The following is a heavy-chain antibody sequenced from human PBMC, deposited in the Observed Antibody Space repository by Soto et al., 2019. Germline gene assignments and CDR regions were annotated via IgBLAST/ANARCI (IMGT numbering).Heavy chain of an antibody. D-gene: IGHD3-10*01. CDR2: INSDGRST. Sequence: EVQLVESGGGLVQPGGSLRLSCAASGFTFSDYWMHWVRQAPGKGLVWVSRINSDGRSTNYADSVKGRFTISRDNAKNTRYLQMNILKAEDTAVYYCARGMYGSGSSSDYWGQGTLVTVSS. CDR3: ARGMYGSGSSSDY. CDR1: GFTFSDYW. V-gene: IGHV3-74*01. J-gene: IGHJ4*02.